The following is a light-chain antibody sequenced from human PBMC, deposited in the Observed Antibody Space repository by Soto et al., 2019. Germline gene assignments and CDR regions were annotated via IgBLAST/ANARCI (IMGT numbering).Light chain of an antibody. CDR3: SSYSTIATRV. Sequence: QSALTQPASVSGSPGQSITISCTGTSSDVGNCNCVSWYQQHPGKAPKLLISDVTTRPSGVSNRFSGSKSGNTASLTISELQAEDEADYYCSSYSTIATRVFGTGTKLTVL. CDR1: SSDVGNCNC. V-gene: IGLV2-14*03. CDR2: DVT. J-gene: IGLJ1*01.